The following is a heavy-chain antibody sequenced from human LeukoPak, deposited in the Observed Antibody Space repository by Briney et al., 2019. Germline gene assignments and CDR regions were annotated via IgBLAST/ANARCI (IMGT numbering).Heavy chain of an antibody. J-gene: IGHJ4*02. V-gene: IGHV3-23*01. CDR3: AKPGWFGELSHFDY. D-gene: IGHD3-10*01. CDR2: ISGSGGST. Sequence: GGSLRLSCAASGFTFSSYAMSWVRQAPGKGLEWVSAISGSGGSTYYADSVKGRFTISRDNSRNTLYLQMNSLRAEDTAVYYCAKPGWFGELSHFDYWGQGTLVTVSS. CDR1: GFTFSSYA.